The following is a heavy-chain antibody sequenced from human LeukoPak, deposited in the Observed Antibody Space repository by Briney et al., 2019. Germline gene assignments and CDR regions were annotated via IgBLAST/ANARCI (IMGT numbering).Heavy chain of an antibody. V-gene: IGHV1-2*02. J-gene: IGHJ4*02. CDR3: ASRELGY. Sequence: ASVKVSCKTSGYTFTGYFMHWVRQAPEQGLEWLGWINPDSGVTKYAQKFQGRVTMTRDTSISTAYMELSRLRSDDTAVYYCASRELGYWGQGTLVTVSS. CDR1: GYTFTGYF. D-gene: IGHD1-26*01. CDR2: INPDSGVT.